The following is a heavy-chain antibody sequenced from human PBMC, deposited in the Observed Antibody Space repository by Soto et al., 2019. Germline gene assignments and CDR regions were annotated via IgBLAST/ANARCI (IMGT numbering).Heavy chain of an antibody. Sequence: GGSLRLSCAASGFTFSSYSMNWVRQAPGKGLEWVSYISSSSSTIYYADSVKGRFTISRDNAKNSLYLQMNSLRAEDTAVYYCARAPTRLFGVVYYYYYMDVWGKGTTVTVSS. CDR1: GFTFSSYS. D-gene: IGHD3-3*01. CDR2: ISSSSSTI. J-gene: IGHJ6*03. CDR3: ARAPTRLFGVVYYYYYMDV. V-gene: IGHV3-48*01.